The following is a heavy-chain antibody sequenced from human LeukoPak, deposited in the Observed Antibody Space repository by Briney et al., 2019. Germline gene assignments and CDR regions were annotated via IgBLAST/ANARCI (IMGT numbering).Heavy chain of an antibody. D-gene: IGHD2-15*01. CDR3: ARGNLPIVVVVAATRWFDY. Sequence: PSETLSLTCAVYGGSFSGYYWSWIRQPPGKGLEWIGEINHSGSTNYNPSLKSRVTISVDTSKNQFSLKLSSVTAADTAVYYCARGNLPIVVVVAATRWFDYWGQGTLVTVSS. CDR1: GGSFSGYY. J-gene: IGHJ4*02. CDR2: INHSGST. V-gene: IGHV4-34*01.